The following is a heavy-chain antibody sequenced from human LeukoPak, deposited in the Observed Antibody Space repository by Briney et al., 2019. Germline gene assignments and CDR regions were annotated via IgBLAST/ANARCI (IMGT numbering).Heavy chain of an antibody. Sequence: SETLSLTCAVYGGSFSGYYWSWIRQPPGKGLEWIGEINHSGSTNYNPSLKSRVTISVDTSENQFSLKLSSVTAADTAVYYCARGGRSSGYYRFDPWGQGTLVTVSS. J-gene: IGHJ5*02. CDR3: ARGGRSSGYYRFDP. V-gene: IGHV4-34*01. D-gene: IGHD3-22*01. CDR1: GGSFSGYY. CDR2: INHSGST.